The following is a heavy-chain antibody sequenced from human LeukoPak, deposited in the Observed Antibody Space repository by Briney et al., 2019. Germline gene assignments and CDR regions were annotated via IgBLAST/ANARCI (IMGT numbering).Heavy chain of an antibody. D-gene: IGHD3-22*01. CDR3: ARTYYYDSSGYYYDAFDI. CDR1: GFTFSSYS. Sequence: GGSLRLPCAASGFTFSSYSMNWVRQAPGKGLEWVSYISSSSSAIYYADSVKGRFTISRDDAKNSLYLQMNSLRAEDTAVYYCARTYYYDSSGYYYDAFDIWGQGTMVTVSS. J-gene: IGHJ3*02. CDR2: ISSSSSAI. V-gene: IGHV3-48*01.